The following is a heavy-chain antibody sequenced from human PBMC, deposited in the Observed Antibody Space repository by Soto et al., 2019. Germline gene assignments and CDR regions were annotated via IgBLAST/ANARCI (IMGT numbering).Heavy chain of an antibody. CDR2: MNPNSGNT. J-gene: IGHJ6*03. V-gene: IGHV1-8*01. CDR1: GYTFTSYD. CDR3: ATGRRKMMYGEGSSSWYYYYMDV. Sequence: ASVKVSCKASGYTFTSYDINWVRQATGQGLEWMGWMNPNSGNTGYAQKFQGRVTMTRNTSISTAYMELRSLRSEDTAVYYCATGRRKMMYGEGSSSWYYYYMDVWGKGTTVTVS. D-gene: IGHD3-10*01.